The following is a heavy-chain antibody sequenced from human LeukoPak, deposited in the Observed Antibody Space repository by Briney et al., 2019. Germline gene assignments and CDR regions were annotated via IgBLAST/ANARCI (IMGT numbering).Heavy chain of an antibody. V-gene: IGHV4-39*07. J-gene: IGHJ4*02. CDR1: GGSISSYY. CDR2: IYYSGST. CDR3: ARVSGGEGQYYFDY. D-gene: IGHD2-21*01. Sequence: SETLSLTCTVSGGSISSYYWGWIRQPPGKGLEWIGSIYYSGSTYYNPSLKSRVTISVDTSKNQFSLKLSSVTAADTAVYYCARVSGGEGQYYFDYWGQGTLVTVSS.